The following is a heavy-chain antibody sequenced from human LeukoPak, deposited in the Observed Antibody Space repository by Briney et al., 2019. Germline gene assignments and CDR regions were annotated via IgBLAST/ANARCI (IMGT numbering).Heavy chain of an antibody. CDR2: ISYDGSNK. CDR1: GFTFSSYA. J-gene: IGHJ6*02. V-gene: IGHV3-30-3*01. D-gene: IGHD2-2*01. Sequence: GRSLRLSCAASGFTFSSYAMHWVRQAPGKGLEWVAVISYDGSNKYYADSVKGRFTISRDNSKNTLYLQMNSLRAEDTAVYYCARDGKDIVVVPAAPTGYYGMDVWGQGTTVTVSS. CDR3: ARDGKDIVVVPAAPTGYYGMDV.